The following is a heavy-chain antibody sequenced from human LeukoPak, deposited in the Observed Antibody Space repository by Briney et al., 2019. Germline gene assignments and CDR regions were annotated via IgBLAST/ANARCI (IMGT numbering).Heavy chain of an antibody. CDR1: GDSFTSYW. D-gene: IGHD3-10*01. CDR2: IDPSDSYT. CDR3: ARHGSMVRLRFDP. V-gene: IGHV5-10-1*01. Sequence: GESLRISCKGSGDSFTSYWISWVRQMPGKGLERMGRIDPSDSYTNYSPSFQGHVTISADKSISTAYLQWSSLNASDTAMYYCARHGSMVRLRFDPWGQGTLVTVSS. J-gene: IGHJ5*02.